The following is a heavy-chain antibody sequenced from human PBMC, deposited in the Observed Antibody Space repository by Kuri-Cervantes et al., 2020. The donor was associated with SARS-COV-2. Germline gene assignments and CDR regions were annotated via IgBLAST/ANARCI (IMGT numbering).Heavy chain of an antibody. CDR2: IYSGGST. D-gene: IGHD4-17*01. CDR3: ARGYGDSLY. CDR1: GFTFSSYA. J-gene: IGHJ4*02. Sequence: GGSLRLSCAASGFTFSSYAMSWVRQAPGKVLGWVSVIYSGGSTYYADSLKGRFTISRDNSKNTLYLQMNSLRAEDTAVYYCARGYGDSLYWGQGTLVTVSS. V-gene: IGHV3-53*01.